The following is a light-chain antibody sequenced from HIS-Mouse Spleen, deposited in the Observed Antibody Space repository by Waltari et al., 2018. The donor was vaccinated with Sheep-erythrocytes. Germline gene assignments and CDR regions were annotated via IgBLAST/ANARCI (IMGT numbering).Light chain of an antibody. Sequence: QSALTQPASVSGSPGQSITISCTGTSRHVGSYNLVSWYQQPPGKAPKLMIYEGSKRPSGVSNRFSGSKSGNTASLTISGLQAEDEADYYCCSYAGSSTFVFGTGTKVTVL. J-gene: IGLJ1*01. CDR3: CSYAGSSTFV. CDR1: SRHVGSYNL. V-gene: IGLV2-23*03. CDR2: EGS.